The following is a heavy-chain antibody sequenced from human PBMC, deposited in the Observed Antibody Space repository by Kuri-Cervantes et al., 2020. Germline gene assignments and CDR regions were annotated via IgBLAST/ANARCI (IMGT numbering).Heavy chain of an antibody. CDR1: GGTFSSYA. J-gene: IGHJ5*02. Sequence: SVKVSCKASGGTFSSYAISWVRQAPGQGLEWMGGIIPIFGTANYAQKFQGRVTITADESTSTAYMELSSLRSEDTAVYYCARDNGDYYWNWFDPWGLGTLVTVSS. CDR2: IIPIFGTA. CDR3: ARDNGDYYWNWFDP. V-gene: IGHV1-69*13. D-gene: IGHD4-17*01.